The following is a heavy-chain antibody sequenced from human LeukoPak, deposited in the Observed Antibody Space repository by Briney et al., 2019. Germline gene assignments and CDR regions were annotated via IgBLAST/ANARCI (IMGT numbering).Heavy chain of an antibody. CDR1: GGSISSYY. J-gene: IGHJ4*02. Sequence: SETLSLTCTVSGGSISSYYWSWIRQPPGKGLEWIGYIYYSGSTNYNPSLKSRVTISVDTSKNQFSLKLSSMTAADTAVYYCARDSGYSSGWYFDYWGQGTLVTVSS. CDR3: ARDSGYSSGWYFDY. V-gene: IGHV4-59*01. CDR2: IYYSGST. D-gene: IGHD6-19*01.